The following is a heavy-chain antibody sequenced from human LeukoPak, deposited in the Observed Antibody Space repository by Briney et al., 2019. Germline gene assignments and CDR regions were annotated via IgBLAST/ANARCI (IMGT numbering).Heavy chain of an antibody. D-gene: IGHD2-2*01. CDR1: GFSLSASGVG. J-gene: IGHJ4*02. CDR2: IYWNDDK. CDR3: AHEKSSARVFDS. Sequence: SGPTLVNPPPTLTLTCTFSGFSLSASGVGVGWIRQPPVKALEWLALIYWNDDKDYSPSLKSRLTITKDTSKNQVVLTMTNMDPVDTATYYCAHEKSSARVFDSWGQGTLVTVSS. V-gene: IGHV2-5*01.